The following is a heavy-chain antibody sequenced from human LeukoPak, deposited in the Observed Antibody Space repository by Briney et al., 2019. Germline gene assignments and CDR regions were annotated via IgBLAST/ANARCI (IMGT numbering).Heavy chain of an antibody. D-gene: IGHD3-3*01. CDR3: AKVHPATIFGVVITYWFDP. J-gene: IGHJ5*02. Sequence: GGSLRLSCAASGFTFSSYAMSWVRQAPGKGLEWVSAISGSGGSTYYADSVKSRFTISRDNSKNTLYLQMNSLRAEDTAVYYCAKVHPATIFGVVITYWFDPWGQGTLVTVSS. CDR1: GFTFSSYA. V-gene: IGHV3-23*01. CDR2: ISGSGGST.